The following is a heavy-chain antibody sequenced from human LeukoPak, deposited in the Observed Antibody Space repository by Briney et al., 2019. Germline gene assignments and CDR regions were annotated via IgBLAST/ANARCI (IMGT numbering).Heavy chain of an antibody. CDR3: AKDRDSSVLGGIIDAFDI. D-gene: IGHD3-22*01. Sequence: PGGSLRLSCAASGFTFSSYAMSWVRQAPGKGLEWVSAISGSGGSTYYADSVKGRFTISRDNSKSTLYLQMNSLRAEDTAVYYCAKDRDSSVLGGIIDAFDIWGQGTMVTVSS. CDR2: ISGSGGST. CDR1: GFTFSSYA. J-gene: IGHJ3*02. V-gene: IGHV3-23*01.